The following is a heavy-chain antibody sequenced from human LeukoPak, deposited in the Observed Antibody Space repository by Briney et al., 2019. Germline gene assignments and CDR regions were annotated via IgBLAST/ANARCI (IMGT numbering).Heavy chain of an antibody. V-gene: IGHV3-23*01. CDR3: AQGGHDFNPFYY. D-gene: IGHD2-21*02. J-gene: IGHJ4*02. Sequence: GGPLRLSCAASGFTFSTYAMGWVRQAPGEGLEWVSSIKGGGGDPFYADSVRGRFTISRDKSKNTLYLQLNSLGAEDTAVYFCAQGGHDFNPFYYWGQGTLVTVSS. CDR1: GFTFSTYA. CDR2: IKGGGGDP.